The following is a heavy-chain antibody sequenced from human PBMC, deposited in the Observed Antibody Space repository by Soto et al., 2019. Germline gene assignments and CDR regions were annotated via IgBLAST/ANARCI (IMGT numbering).Heavy chain of an antibody. CDR1: GGTFSSYT. D-gene: IGHD1-26*01. V-gene: IGHV1-69*02. CDR2: IIPILGIA. CDR3: ARSIVGATWGWFDP. J-gene: IGHJ5*02. Sequence: QVQLVQSGAEVKKPGSSVKVSCKASGGTFSSYTISWVRQAPGQGLEWMGRIIPILGIANYAQKFQGSVTITADKSTSTAYMELSSLRSEDTAVYYCARSIVGATWGWFDPWGQGTLVTVSS.